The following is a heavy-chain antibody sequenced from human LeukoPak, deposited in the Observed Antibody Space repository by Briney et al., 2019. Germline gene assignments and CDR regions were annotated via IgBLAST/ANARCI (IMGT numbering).Heavy chain of an antibody. V-gene: IGHV3-53*01. Sequence: GGSLRLSCAVSGFIVTGNYMTWVRLAPGKGLEWVSTIYSGGTTFYTDSVRGRFTISRDNSKNTLYLQMNSLRAEDAAVYYCARNRRGVDHKQWLVANYYYYYMDVWGKGTTVTISS. CDR3: ARNRRGVDHKQWLVANYYYYYMDV. CDR1: GFIVTGNY. D-gene: IGHD6-19*01. J-gene: IGHJ6*03. CDR2: IYSGGTT.